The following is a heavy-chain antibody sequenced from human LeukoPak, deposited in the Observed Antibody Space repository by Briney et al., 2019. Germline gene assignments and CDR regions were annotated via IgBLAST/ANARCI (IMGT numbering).Heavy chain of an antibody. CDR3: ARSKLIADYYDSSGYPYYFDY. D-gene: IGHD3-22*01. CDR1: GGSISSSSYY. Sequence: PSETLSLTCTVSGGSISSSSYYWSWIRQPPGKGLEWIVEINHSGSTNYNPSLKSRVTISVDTSKNQFSLKLSSVTAADTAVYYCARSKLIADYYDSSGYPYYFDYWGQGTLVTVSS. CDR2: INHSGST. V-gene: IGHV4-39*07. J-gene: IGHJ4*02.